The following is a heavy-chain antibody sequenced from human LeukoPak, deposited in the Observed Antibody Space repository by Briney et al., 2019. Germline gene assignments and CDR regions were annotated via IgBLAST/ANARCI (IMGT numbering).Heavy chain of an antibody. J-gene: IGHJ4*02. CDR2: ISGSGGST. CDR1: GFTFSSYA. V-gene: IGHV3-23*01. D-gene: IGHD2-21*01. CDR3: AKFLPTHIVVANYYFDY. Sequence: GGSLRLSCAASGFTFSSYAMSWVRQAPGKGLEWVSAISGSGGSTYYADSVKGRFTISRDNSKNTLYLQMNSLGAEDTAVYYCAKFLPTHIVVANYYFDYWGQGTLVTVSS.